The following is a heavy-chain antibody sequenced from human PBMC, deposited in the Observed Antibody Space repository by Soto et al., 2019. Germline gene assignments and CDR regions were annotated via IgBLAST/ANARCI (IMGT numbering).Heavy chain of an antibody. Sequence: GGSLRLSCAASGFTFSSYAMHWVRQAPGKGLEWVAVISYDGSNKYYADSVKGRFTISRDNSKNTLYLQMNSLRAEDTAVYYCARDLQVVPAAMPFNYYYYYGMDVWGQGTTVTVS. D-gene: IGHD2-2*01. J-gene: IGHJ6*02. CDR2: ISYDGSNK. V-gene: IGHV3-30-3*01. CDR3: ARDLQVVPAAMPFNYYYYYGMDV. CDR1: GFTFSSYA.